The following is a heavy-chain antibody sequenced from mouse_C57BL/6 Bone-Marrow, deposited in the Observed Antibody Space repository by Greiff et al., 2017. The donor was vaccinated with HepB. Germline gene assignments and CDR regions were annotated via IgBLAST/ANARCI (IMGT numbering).Heavy chain of an antibody. CDR1: GYTFTSYW. V-gene: IGHV1-50*01. CDR3: ARSFAY. Sequence: VQLQQPGAELVKPGASVKLSCKASGYTFTSYWMQWVKQRPGQGLEWIGEIDPSDSYTNYNQKFKGKATLTVDTSSSTAYMQLSSLTSEDSAVYYCARSFAYWGKGTLVTVSA. J-gene: IGHJ3*01. CDR2: IDPSDSYT.